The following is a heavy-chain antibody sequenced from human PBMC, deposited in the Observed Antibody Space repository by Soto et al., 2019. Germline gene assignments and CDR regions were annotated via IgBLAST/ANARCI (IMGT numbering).Heavy chain of an antibody. CDR2: INPNSGGT. CDR3: ARGDGSGRPTYYYYMDV. D-gene: IGHD3-10*01. CDR1: GYTFTGYY. Sequence: ASVKVSCKASGYTFTGYYMHWVRQAPGQGLEWMGWINPNSGGTNYAQKFQGWVTMTRDTSISTAYMELSRLRSDDTAAYYCARGDGSGRPTYYYYMDVWGKGTTVTVSS. V-gene: IGHV1-2*04. J-gene: IGHJ6*03.